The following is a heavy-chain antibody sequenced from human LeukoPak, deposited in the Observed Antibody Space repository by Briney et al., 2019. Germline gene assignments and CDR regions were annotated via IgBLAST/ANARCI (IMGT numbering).Heavy chain of an antibody. CDR2: ISANGDTT. CDR3: VKDFWPARDGGGYYSPFES. D-gene: IGHD3-22*01. Sequence: GGSLRLSCAASGFTFSNYAMNWVRQAPGKGLEWVSGISANGDTTYYVDSVRGRFTISRDNSKNSVFLQMNSLRDADTAVYYCVKDFWPARDGGGYYSPFESWGEGTLVTVSS. V-gene: IGHV3-23*01. J-gene: IGHJ4*02. CDR1: GFTFSNYA.